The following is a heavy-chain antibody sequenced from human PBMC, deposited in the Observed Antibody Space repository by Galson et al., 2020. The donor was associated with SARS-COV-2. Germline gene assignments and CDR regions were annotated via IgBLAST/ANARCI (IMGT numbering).Heavy chain of an antibody. CDR1: GFTFSSYS. Sequence: GGSLRLSCAASGFTFSSYSMHWVRQAPGKGLEWVAVISYDGSNKYYADSGKGRFTISRDNSKNTLYLQMNSLRADDPAVYYCARDGGSGSYSWMGFDYWGQGTLVTVSS. V-gene: IGHV3-30*04. CDR2: ISYDGSNK. CDR3: ARDGGSGSYSWMGFDY. J-gene: IGHJ4*02. D-gene: IGHD3-10*01.